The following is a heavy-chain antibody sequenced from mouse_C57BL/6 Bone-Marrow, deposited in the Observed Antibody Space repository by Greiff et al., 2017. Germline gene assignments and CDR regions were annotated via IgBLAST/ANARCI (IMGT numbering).Heavy chain of an antibody. Sequence: VQLQQSGAELVRPGTSVKMSCKASGYTFTNYWIGWAKQRPGHGLEWIGDIYPGGGYTNYNEKFKGKDTLTADKSSSTAYMQFSSLTSEDSAIYYCARQGVIFYYGSSYDWYFDVWGTGTTVTVSS. V-gene: IGHV1-63*01. J-gene: IGHJ1*03. D-gene: IGHD1-1*01. CDR1: GYTFTNYW. CDR3: ARQGVIFYYGSSYDWYFDV. CDR2: IYPGGGYT.